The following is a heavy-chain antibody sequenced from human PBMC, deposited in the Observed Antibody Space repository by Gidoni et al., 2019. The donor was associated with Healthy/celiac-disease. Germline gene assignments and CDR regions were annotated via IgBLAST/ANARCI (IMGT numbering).Heavy chain of an antibody. D-gene: IGHD1-26*01. J-gene: IGHJ6*02. CDR1: GGSISSGGYY. V-gene: IGHV4-31*03. CDR2: IYYSGST. CDR3: ARVGPLNPSEHYYYYGMDV. Sequence: QVQLQESGPGLVQPSQTLSLTCTVPGGSISSGGYYWSWIRQHPGKGLEWIGYIYYSGSTYYNPSLKSRVTRSVDTSKNQFSLKLSSVTAADTAVYYCARVGPLNPSEHYYYYGMDVWGQGTTVTVSS.